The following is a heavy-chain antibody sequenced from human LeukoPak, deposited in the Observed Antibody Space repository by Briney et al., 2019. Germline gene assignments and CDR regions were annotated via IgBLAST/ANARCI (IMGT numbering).Heavy chain of an antibody. D-gene: IGHD6-13*01. CDR2: INHSGST. CDR3: ARRSGYLVEPRRAHAFDI. Sequence: SETLSLTCAVYGGSFGGYYWSWIRQPPGKGLEWIGEINHSGSTNYNPSLKSRVTISVDTSKNQFSLKLSSVTAADTAVYYCARRSGYLVEPRRAHAFDIWGQGTMVTVSS. CDR1: GGSFGGYY. V-gene: IGHV4-34*01. J-gene: IGHJ3*02.